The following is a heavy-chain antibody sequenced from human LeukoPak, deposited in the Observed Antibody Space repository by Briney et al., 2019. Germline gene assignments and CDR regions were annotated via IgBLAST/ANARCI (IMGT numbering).Heavy chain of an antibody. V-gene: IGHV4-39*01. J-gene: IGHJ4*02. D-gene: IGHD3-10*01. Sequence: GSLRLSCAASGFTVSSNYMSWVRQPPGKGLEWIGSIYYSGSTYYNPSLKSRVTISVDTSKNQFSLKLNPVTATDTAVYYCARHYGPWGQGTLVTVST. CDR1: GFTVSSNY. CDR2: IYYSGST. CDR3: ARHYGP.